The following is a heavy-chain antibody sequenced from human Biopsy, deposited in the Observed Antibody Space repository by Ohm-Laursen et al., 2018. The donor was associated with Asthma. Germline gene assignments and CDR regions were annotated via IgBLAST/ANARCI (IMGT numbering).Heavy chain of an antibody. D-gene: IGHD6-6*01. J-gene: IGHJ6*02. Sequence: TLSLTWAVSGGSISSGGYWTWIRQPPGKGLEWIGYISHSGSTYFNPSLKGRVTISLDRTKSQFSLKLSSVTAADTALYYCARAQAAQYYYGMDVWGQGTTVIVSS. CDR1: GGSISSGGY. CDR3: ARAQAAQYYYGMDV. V-gene: IGHV4-30-2*01. CDR2: ISHSGST.